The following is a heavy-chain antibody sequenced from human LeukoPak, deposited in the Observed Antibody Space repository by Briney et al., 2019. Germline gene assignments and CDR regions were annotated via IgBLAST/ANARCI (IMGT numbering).Heavy chain of an antibody. J-gene: IGHJ4*02. D-gene: IGHD5-18*01. V-gene: IGHV1-2*02. Sequence: ASVKVSCKASGYTFTAYYMHWVRQAPGQGLEWMGWINPNSGGTNYAQKFQGRVTMTRATSISTAYMDLNSLLSDDTAVYYCARDRSPAPGRSYGRGHFDYWGQGTLVTVSS. CDR3: ARDRSPAPGRSYGRGHFDY. CDR1: GYTFTAYY. CDR2: INPNSGGT.